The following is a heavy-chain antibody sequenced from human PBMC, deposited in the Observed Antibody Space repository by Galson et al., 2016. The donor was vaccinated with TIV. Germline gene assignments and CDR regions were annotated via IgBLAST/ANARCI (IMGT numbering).Heavy chain of an antibody. CDR2: IYGADDT. CDR3: AKDLRTWIQIWSFDY. V-gene: IGHV3-53*01. CDR1: GFSVKNAY. J-gene: IGHJ4*02. D-gene: IGHD5-18*01. Sequence: SLRLSCAVSGFSVKNAYMSWVRQPPGRGLEWLSLIYGADDTYYADSVKGRFTISRDNSKNTLYLQMNSLRAEDTAVYYCAKDLRTWIQIWSFDYWSQGTLVTVSS.